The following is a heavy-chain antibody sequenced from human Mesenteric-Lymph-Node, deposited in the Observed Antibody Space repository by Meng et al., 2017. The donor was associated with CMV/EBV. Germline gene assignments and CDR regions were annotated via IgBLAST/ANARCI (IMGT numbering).Heavy chain of an antibody. CDR3: ARVVGGNQIYYYYGMDV. CDR2: INPNSGGT. V-gene: IGHV1-2*02. CDR1: GYTFTGYY. J-gene: IGHJ6*02. Sequence: ASVKVSCKASGYTFTGYYMHWVRQAPGQGLEWMGWINPNSGGTNYAQKFQGRVTMNRDKSISTAYMELSRLRSDDTAVYYCARVVGGNQIYYYYGMDVWGQGTTVTVSS. D-gene: IGHD4-23*01.